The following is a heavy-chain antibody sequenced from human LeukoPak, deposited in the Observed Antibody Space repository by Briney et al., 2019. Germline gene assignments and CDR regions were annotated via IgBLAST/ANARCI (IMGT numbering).Heavy chain of an antibody. D-gene: IGHD6-19*01. Sequence: KPSETLSLTCTVSGGSISSSSYYWGWIRQPPGKGLEWIGSIYYSGSTYYNPSLKSRVTISVDTSKNQFSLKLSSVTAADTAVYYCARLVIIAVAGPYFDYWGQGTLVTVSS. CDR1: GGSISSSSYY. J-gene: IGHJ4*02. CDR3: ARLVIIAVAGPYFDY. CDR2: IYYSGST. V-gene: IGHV4-39*01.